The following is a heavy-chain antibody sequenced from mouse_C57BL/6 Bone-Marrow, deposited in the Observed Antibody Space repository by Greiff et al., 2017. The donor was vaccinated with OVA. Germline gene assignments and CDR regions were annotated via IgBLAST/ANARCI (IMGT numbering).Heavy chain of an antibody. J-gene: IGHJ3*01. Sequence: VQLVESGAELARPGASVKMSCKASGYTFTSYTMHWVKQRPGQGLEWIGYINPSSGYTKYNQKFKDKATLTADKSSSTAYMQLSSLTSEDSAVYYCARWGGTWFAYWGQGTLVTVSA. CDR1: GYTFTSYT. CDR2: INPSSGYT. V-gene: IGHV1-4*01. CDR3: ARWGGTWFAY.